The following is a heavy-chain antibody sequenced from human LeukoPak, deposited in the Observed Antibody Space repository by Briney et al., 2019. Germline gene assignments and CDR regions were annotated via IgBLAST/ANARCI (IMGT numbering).Heavy chain of an antibody. CDR1: GGTFSSYA. V-gene: IGHV1-69*05. CDR2: IIPIFGTA. CDR3: ARDWGRRQWLRFDY. J-gene: IGHJ4*02. Sequence: EASVKVSCKASGGTFSSYAISWVRQAPGQGLEWMGRIIPIFGTANYAQKFQGRVTITTDESTSTAYMELSSLRSEDTAVYYCARDWGRRQWLRFDYWGQGTLVTVSS. D-gene: IGHD6-19*01.